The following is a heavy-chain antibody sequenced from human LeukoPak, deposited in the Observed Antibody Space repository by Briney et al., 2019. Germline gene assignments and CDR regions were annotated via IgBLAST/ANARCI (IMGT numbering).Heavy chain of an antibody. CDR1: GYTFTGYY. D-gene: IGHD2-15*01. J-gene: IGHJ5*02. Sequence: ASVKVSCKASGYTFTGYYMHWVRQAPGQGLEWMGRINPNSGGTNYAQKFQGRVTMTRDTSISTAYMELSRLRSDDTAVYYCAQGYCSGASCFGGWFDPWGQGTLVTVSS. V-gene: IGHV1-2*06. CDR2: INPNSGGT. CDR3: AQGYCSGASCFGGWFDP.